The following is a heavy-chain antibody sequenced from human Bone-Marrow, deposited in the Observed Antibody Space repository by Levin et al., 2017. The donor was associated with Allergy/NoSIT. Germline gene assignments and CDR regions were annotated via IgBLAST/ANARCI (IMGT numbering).Heavy chain of an antibody. CDR2: IYYSGST. J-gene: IGHJ4*02. CDR1: GGSISSYY. V-gene: IGHV4-59*01. CDR3: ARKGRGLAALDY. Sequence: PSETLSLTCTVSGGSISSYYWSWIRQPPGKGLEWIGYIYYSGSTNYNPSLKSRVTISVDTSKNQFSLKLSSVTAADTAVYYCARKGRGLAALDYWGQGTLVTVSA. D-gene: IGHD6-13*01.